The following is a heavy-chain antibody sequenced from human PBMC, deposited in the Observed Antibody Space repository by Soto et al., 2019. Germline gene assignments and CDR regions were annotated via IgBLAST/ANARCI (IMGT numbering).Heavy chain of an antibody. CDR3: ARVDGYRGVDAFDI. CDR2: IYYSGST. V-gene: IGHV4-61*01. Sequence: SETLSLTCTVSGGSVSSGSYYWSWIRQPPGKGLEWIGYIYYSGSTNYNPSLKSRVTISVDASKNQFSLKLSSVTAADTAVYYCARVDGYRGVDAFDIWGQGTMVTVSS. D-gene: IGHD5-12*01. J-gene: IGHJ3*02. CDR1: GGSVSSGSYY.